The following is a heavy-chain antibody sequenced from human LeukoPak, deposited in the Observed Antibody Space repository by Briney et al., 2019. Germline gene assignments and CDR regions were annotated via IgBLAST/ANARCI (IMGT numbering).Heavy chain of an antibody. CDR2: IRYDGSKK. V-gene: IGHV3-30*02. CDR3: AKDYQLPYGGFDS. CDR1: GFTFSTYA. Sequence: GGSLILSCAASGFTFSTYAIHWVRQAPGKGLQWVAFIRYDGSKKTYGDSVKGRFTISRDNSKNTVYLQMNSLRADDTAVYYCAKDYQLPYGGFDSWGQGTLVTVS. D-gene: IGHD2-2*02. J-gene: IGHJ4*02.